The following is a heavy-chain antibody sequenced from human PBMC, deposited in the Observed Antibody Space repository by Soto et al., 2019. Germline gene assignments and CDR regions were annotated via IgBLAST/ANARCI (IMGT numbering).Heavy chain of an antibody. CDR3: SLGTWSAETFDI. Sequence: QVQLVQSGAAVKKTGSSVKVSCKASGGTFSTYTVVWVRQAPGQGLEWVGRILPMLDITNSAQSFQGRVTMTADKATNTAYLELTRLRSEDTAVYFCSLGTWSAETFDIWGRGTMVTVSS. V-gene: IGHV1-69*02. D-gene: IGHD3-3*01. CDR1: GGTFSTYT. J-gene: IGHJ3*02. CDR2: ILPMLDIT.